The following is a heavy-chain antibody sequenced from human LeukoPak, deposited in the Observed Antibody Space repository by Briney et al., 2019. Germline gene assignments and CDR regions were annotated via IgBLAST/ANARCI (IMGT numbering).Heavy chain of an antibody. CDR3: ARDGGHYDSSGYYYSYYGMDV. CDR2: ISISGSKT. D-gene: IGHD3-22*01. V-gene: IGHV3-21*01. Sequence: GGSLRLSCAASEFDFSSHAMTWVRQAPGKGLEWVSAISISGSKTYYADSVKGRFTISRDNAKNSLYLQMNSLRAEDTAVYYCARDGGHYDSSGYYYSYYGMDVWGQGTTVTVSS. J-gene: IGHJ6*02. CDR1: EFDFSSHA.